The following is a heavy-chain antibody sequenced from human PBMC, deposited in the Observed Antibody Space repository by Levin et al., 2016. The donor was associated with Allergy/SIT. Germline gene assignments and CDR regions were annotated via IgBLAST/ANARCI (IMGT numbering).Heavy chain of an antibody. V-gene: IGHV1-8*01. Sequence: WVRQAPGQGLEWMGWMNPNSGNTGYAQKFQGRVTMTRNTSISTAYMELSSLRSEDTAVYYCARGARRDYWGQGTLVTVSS. CDR3: ARGARRDY. CDR2: MNPNSGNT. J-gene: IGHJ4*02.